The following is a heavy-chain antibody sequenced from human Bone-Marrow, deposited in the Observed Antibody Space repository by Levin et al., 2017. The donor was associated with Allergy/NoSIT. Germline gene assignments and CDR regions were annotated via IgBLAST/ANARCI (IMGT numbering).Heavy chain of an antibody. J-gene: IGHJ3*02. V-gene: IGHV3-74*01. D-gene: IGHD3-10*01. Sequence: PGGSLRLSCAASGFSFSTYWMHWVRQAPGKGLAWVSRISSDGSGTSYADSVKGRFTISRDNAKNTVYLQMKSLRAEDTAIYYCVRVIYYGTGSYDNDAFDIWGQGTQVTVSS. CDR2: ISSDGSGT. CDR1: GFSFSTYW. CDR3: VRVIYYGTGSYDNDAFDI.